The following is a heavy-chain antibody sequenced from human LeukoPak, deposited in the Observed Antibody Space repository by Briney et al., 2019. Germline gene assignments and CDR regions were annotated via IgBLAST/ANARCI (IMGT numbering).Heavy chain of an antibody. Sequence: LTFTASGSTFTSTDMRREWHGQAPGMGREWVSRIDSDGRSTSYADSVKGRFTISRDNAKNTLYLQMNSLRAGDTAVYYCASSPVIGHDWGQGTLVT. J-gene: IGHJ4*02. CDR3: ASSPVIGHD. D-gene: IGHD3-22*01. CDR1: GSTFTSTDMR. CDR2: IDSDGRST. V-gene: IGHV3-74*01.